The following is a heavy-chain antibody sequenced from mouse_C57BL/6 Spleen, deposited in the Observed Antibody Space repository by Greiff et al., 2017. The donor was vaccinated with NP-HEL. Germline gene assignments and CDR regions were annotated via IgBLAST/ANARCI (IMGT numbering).Heavy chain of an antibody. CDR1: GYTFTDYN. V-gene: IGHV1-22*01. CDR3: ARDSWDEGFAY. J-gene: IGHJ3*01. Sequence: VQLQQSGPELVKPGASVKMSCTASGYTFTDYNMHWVKQSHGKSLEWIGYINPNNGGTSYNQKFKGKATLTVNKSSSTAYMELRSLTSEDSAVYYCARDSWDEGFAYWGQGTPVTVSA. CDR2: INPNNGGT. D-gene: IGHD4-1*01.